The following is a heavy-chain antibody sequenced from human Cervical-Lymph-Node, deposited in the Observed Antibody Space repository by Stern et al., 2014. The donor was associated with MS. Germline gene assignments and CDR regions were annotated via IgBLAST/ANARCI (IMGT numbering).Heavy chain of an antibody. D-gene: IGHD5-12*01. V-gene: IGHV3-74*01. Sequence: EVQLVESGGDLVQPGGSLRLSCAVSGLTFRHQWMHWVRQAPGKGLMWVARINGDGISSVYADSVKGRFTISTDNAKNTVSLQMSSLTVDDTAVYYCTIDSRTFPYDVFDVWGQGTMVTVAS. CDR1: GLTFRHQW. CDR3: TIDSRTFPYDVFDV. CDR2: INGDGISS. J-gene: IGHJ3*01.